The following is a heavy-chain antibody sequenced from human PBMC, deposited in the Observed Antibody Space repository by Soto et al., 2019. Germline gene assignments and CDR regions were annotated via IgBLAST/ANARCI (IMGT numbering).Heavy chain of an antibody. CDR3: ARHPYIGGFDV. CDR1: VYKYANDW. Sequence: PVEALRLCCTGSVYKYANDWISCLRQMPGKGLEWMGRFSPTDSYTDYNPSFQGHVTISGDKSINTAYVQWSSLRASDTAMYFCARHPYIGGFDVWGQGTTVTVSS. J-gene: IGHJ6*02. CDR2: FSPTDSYT. D-gene: IGHD2-15*01. V-gene: IGHV5-10-1*01.